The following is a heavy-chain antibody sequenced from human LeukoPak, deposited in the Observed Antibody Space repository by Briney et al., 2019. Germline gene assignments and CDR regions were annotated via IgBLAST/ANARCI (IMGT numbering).Heavy chain of an antibody. J-gene: IGHJ5*02. D-gene: IGHD2-2*01. CDR3: ARDRQLDCSSTSCYPEYNWFDP. CDR2: INPSGGST. Sequence: GASVKVSCKASGYTFTSCYMHWVRQAPGQGLEWMGIINPSGGSTSYAQEFQGRVTMTKDTSTSTVYMELSSLRSEDTAVYYCARDRQLDCSSTSCYPEYNWFDPWGQGTLVTVSS. CDR1: GYTFTSCY. V-gene: IGHV1-46*01.